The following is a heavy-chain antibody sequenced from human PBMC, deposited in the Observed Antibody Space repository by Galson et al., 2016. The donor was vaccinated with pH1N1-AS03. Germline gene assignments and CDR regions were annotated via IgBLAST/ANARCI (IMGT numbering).Heavy chain of an antibody. Sequence: SVKLSCKASGGTFNNYAISWVRQAPGQGLEWMGVITPIFSTPYYAQKFQDRVTITADESTTTAYMQLSSLRTEDTAMYYCARDSQGGYSWNSVQFGFWGQGTLVSVSS. CDR3: ARDSQGGYSWNSVQFGF. V-gene: IGHV1-69*13. CDR2: ITPIFSTP. J-gene: IGHJ4*02. CDR1: GGTFNNYA. D-gene: IGHD1-7*01.